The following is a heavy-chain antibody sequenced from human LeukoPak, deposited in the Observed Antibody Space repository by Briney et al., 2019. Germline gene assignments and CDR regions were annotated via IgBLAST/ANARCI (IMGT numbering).Heavy chain of an antibody. D-gene: IGHD5-12*01. CDR3: ARLRGPLTEVADYFDY. CDR1: GGSISSGGYC. J-gene: IGHJ4*02. CDR2: IYHSGST. Sequence: PSETLSLTCTVSGGSISSGGYCWSWIRQPPGKGLEWIGYIYHSGSTHYNPSLKSRVTISVDRSKNQFSLKLSSVTAADTAVYYCARLRGPLTEVADYFDYWGQGTLVTLSS. V-gene: IGHV4-30-2*01.